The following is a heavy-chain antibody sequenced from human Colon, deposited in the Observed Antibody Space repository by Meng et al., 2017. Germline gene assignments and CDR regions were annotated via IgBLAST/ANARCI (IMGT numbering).Heavy chain of an antibody. Sequence: QLQLQGAATGLVKSSGTLSLTCSVSGDSISSDIWWSWVRQPPGKGLEWIGEVYHRGDTNYNPSLKSRVVISVDRSKNQFSLNLSSVTAADTAVYYCGRDQGRQLINHWGQGTLVTISS. D-gene: IGHD1-1*01. CDR3: GRDQGRQLINH. V-gene: IGHV4-4*02. CDR2: VYHRGDT. J-gene: IGHJ4*02. CDR1: GDSISSDIW.